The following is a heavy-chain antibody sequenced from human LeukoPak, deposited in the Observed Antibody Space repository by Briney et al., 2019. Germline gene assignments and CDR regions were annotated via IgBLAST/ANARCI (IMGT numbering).Heavy chain of an antibody. V-gene: IGHV4-34*01. CDR1: GGSFSGYY. CDR3: ARRSPTYYCGSGSYYLDY. Sequence: SETLSLTCAVYGGSFSGYYWSWIRQPPGKGLEWIGEINHSGSTNYNPSLKSRVTISVDTSKNQFSLKLSSVTAADTAVYYCARRSPTYYCGSGSYYLDYWGQGTLVTVSS. D-gene: IGHD3-10*01. J-gene: IGHJ4*02. CDR2: INHSGST.